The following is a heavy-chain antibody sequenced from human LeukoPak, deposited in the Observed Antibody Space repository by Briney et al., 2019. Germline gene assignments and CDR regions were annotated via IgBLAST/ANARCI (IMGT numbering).Heavy chain of an antibody. CDR1: GYTFTGYY. CDR3: ARVVASRIAAAGTSLYYYYMDV. CDR2: INPNSGGT. J-gene: IGHJ6*03. Sequence: ASVKVSCKASGYTFTGYYMHWVRQAPGQGLEWMGWINPNSGGTNYAQKLQGRVTMTTDTSTTTAYMELRSLRSDDTAVYYCARVVASRIAAAGTSLYYYYMDVWGKGTTVTVSS. D-gene: IGHD6-13*01. V-gene: IGHV1-2*02.